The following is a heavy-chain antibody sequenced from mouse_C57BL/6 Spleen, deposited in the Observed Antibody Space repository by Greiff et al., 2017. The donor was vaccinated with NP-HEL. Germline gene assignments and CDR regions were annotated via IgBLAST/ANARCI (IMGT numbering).Heavy chain of an antibody. V-gene: IGHV1-4*01. D-gene: IGHD1-2*01. J-gene: IGHJ2*01. Sequence: VMLVESGAELARPGASVKMSCKASGYTFTSYTMHWVKQRPGQGLEWIGYINPSSGYTKYNQKFKDKATLTADKSSSTAYMQLSCLTSEDSAVYYCAGGALYGHYFDYWGQGTTLTVSS. CDR1: GYTFTSYT. CDR3: AGGALYGHYFDY. CDR2: INPSSGYT.